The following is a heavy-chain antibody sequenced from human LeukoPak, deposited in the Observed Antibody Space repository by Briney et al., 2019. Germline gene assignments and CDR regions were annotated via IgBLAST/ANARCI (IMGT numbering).Heavy chain of an antibody. D-gene: IGHD2-15*01. CDR3: AREREDIVVVVAPNRGYFDY. Sequence: SETLSLTCTVSGGSISSHYWTWIRQPPGKGLEWIGYIYYSGSTNYNPSLKSRVTISVDTSKNQFSLKLSSVTAADTAVYYCAREREDIVVVVAPNRGYFDYWGQGTLVTVSS. CDR1: GGSISSHY. J-gene: IGHJ4*02. CDR2: IYYSGST. V-gene: IGHV4-59*11.